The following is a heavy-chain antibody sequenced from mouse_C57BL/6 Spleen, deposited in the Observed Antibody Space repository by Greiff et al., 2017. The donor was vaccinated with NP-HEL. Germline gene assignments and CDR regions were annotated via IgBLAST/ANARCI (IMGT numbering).Heavy chain of an antibody. D-gene: IGHD2-5*01. J-gene: IGHJ3*01. CDR2: IDPSDSYT. Sequence: QVQLQQPGAELVMPGASVKLSCKASGYTFTSYWMHWVKQRPGQGLEWIGEIDPSDSYTNYNQKFKGKSTLTVDKSSSTAYMQLSSLTSEDSAVYYCARGGYSKPFAYWGQGTLVTVSA. V-gene: IGHV1-69*01. CDR3: ARGGYSKPFAY. CDR1: GYTFTSYW.